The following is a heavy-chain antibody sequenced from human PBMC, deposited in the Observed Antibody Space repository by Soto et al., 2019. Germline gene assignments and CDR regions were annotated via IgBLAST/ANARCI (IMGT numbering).Heavy chain of an antibody. D-gene: IGHD3-10*01. V-gene: IGHV4-59*08. CDR2: IYYSGST. J-gene: IGHJ4*02. CDR1: GVSIISYY. Sequence: SETLSLTCTVSGVSIISYYWSWIRQPPGKGLEWIGYIYYSGSTNYNLSLKSRVTISVDMSKNNFSLKLSSVTAADTAVYYCARRGVSGPVDYWGQGTLVTVSS. CDR3: ARRGVSGPVDY.